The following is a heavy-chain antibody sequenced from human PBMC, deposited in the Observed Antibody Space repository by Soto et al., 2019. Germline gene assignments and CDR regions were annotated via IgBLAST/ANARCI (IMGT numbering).Heavy chain of an antibody. CDR1: GGSISSSSYY. CDR2: IYYSGST. V-gene: IGHV4-39*01. J-gene: IGHJ6*02. D-gene: IGHD3-3*01. Sequence: SETLSLTCTVSGGSISSSSYYWVWIRHPPGKGLEWIGSIYYSGSTYYNPSLKSRVTISVDTSKNQFSLKLSSVTAADTAVYYCARGYYDFWSGYYTPYYGMDVWGQGTTVTVSS. CDR3: ARGYYDFWSGYYTPYYGMDV.